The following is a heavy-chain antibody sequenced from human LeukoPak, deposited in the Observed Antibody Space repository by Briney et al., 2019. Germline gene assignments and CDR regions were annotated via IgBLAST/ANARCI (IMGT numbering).Heavy chain of an antibody. CDR3: ARDLGGWYPNWFDP. Sequence: ASVKVSCKASGYTFTSYAMHWVRQAPGQRLEWMGWINAGNGNTKYSQKFQGRVTITRDTSASTAYMELSSLRSEDTAVYYCARDLGGWYPNWFDPWGQRTLVTVSS. CDR2: INAGNGNT. J-gene: IGHJ5*02. V-gene: IGHV1-3*01. CDR1: GYTFTSYA. D-gene: IGHD6-19*01.